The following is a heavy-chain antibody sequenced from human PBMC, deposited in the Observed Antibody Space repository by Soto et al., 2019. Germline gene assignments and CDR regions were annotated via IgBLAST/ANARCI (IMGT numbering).Heavy chain of an antibody. CDR3: ARGHEYNIRGSWFDP. J-gene: IGHJ5*02. Sequence: SETLSLTCAVYGGSFSGYYWSWIRQPPGKGLEWIGEINHSGSTNYNPSLKSQVTISVDTSKNQFSLNLTSVTAADTAVYYCARGHEYNIRGSWFDPWGQGTLVTVSS. V-gene: IGHV4-34*01. CDR2: INHSGST. D-gene: IGHD1-20*01. CDR1: GGSFSGYY.